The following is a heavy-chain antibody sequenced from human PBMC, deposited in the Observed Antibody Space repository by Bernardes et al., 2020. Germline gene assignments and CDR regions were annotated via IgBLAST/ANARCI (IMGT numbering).Heavy chain of an antibody. D-gene: IGHD3-22*01. CDR2: ISYDGSNK. Sequence: GGSLRLSCAASGFTFSSYAMHWVRQAPGKGLEWVAVISYDGSNKYYADSVKGRFTISRDNSKNTLYLQMNSLRAEDTAVYYCAREGGITMIVVVDNWFDPWGQGTLVTVSS. CDR3: AREGGITMIVVVDNWFDP. J-gene: IGHJ5*02. V-gene: IGHV3-30-3*01. CDR1: GFTFSSYA.